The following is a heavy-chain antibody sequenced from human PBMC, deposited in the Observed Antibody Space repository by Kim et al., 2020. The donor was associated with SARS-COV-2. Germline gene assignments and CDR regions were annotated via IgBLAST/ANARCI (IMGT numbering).Heavy chain of an antibody. Sequence: ASVKGRFTISRDDSKSIAYLQMNSLKTEDTAVYYCTRVVESYYYSGMDVWGQGTTVTVSS. CDR3: TRVVESYYYSGMDV. D-gene: IGHD3-10*01. J-gene: IGHJ6*02. V-gene: IGHV3-49*02.